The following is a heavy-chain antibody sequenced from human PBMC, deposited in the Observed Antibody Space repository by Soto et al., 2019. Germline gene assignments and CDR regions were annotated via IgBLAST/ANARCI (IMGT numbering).Heavy chain of an antibody. CDR2: VYYSGTT. J-gene: IGHJ4*02. CDR1: GGSIRNGDYY. Sequence: QVQLQQWGAGLVKPSQTLSLTCTVSGGSIRNGDYYWGWIRQPPGKGLEWIVYVYYSGTTYSHPSLNSRVSISVDTSENQFSLRLTSVTSADTAVYYCVTVNLVGSAYYFDYWGPGTLVTVSS. D-gene: IGHD1-26*01. CDR3: VTVNLVGSAYYFDY. V-gene: IGHV4-30-4*01.